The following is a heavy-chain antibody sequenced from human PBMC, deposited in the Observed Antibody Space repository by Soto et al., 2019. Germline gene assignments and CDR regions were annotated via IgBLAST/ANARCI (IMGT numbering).Heavy chain of an antibody. J-gene: IGHJ4*02. Sequence: QVQLQESGPGLVKPSQTLSLTCTVSGGSISSGGYYWSWIRQHPGKGLEWIGYIYYSGSTYYNPYLKSRVTISVDTSKNQFSLKLSSVTAADTAVYYCARESTGYCSGGSCYPSPLIDYWGQGTLVTVSS. CDR3: ARESTGYCSGGSCYPSPLIDY. CDR1: GGSISSGGYY. V-gene: IGHV4-31*03. D-gene: IGHD2-15*01. CDR2: IYYSGST.